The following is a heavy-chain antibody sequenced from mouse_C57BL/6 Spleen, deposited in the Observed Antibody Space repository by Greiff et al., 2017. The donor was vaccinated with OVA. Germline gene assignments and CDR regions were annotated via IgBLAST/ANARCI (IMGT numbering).Heavy chain of an antibody. CDR1: GYTFTSYW. J-gene: IGHJ4*01. V-gene: IGHV1-55*01. CDR2: IYPGSGST. D-gene: IGHD2-4*01. CDR3: ARLRLREDYYAMDY. Sequence: QVQLQQPGAELVKPGASVKMSCKASGYTFTSYWITWVKQRPGQGLEWIGDIYPGSGSTNYNEKFKSNATLTVDTSSSTAYMQLSSLTSEDSAVYYCARLRLREDYYAMDYWGQGTSVTVSS.